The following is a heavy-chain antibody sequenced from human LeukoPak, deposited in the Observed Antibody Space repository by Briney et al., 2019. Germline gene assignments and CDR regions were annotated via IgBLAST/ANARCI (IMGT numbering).Heavy chain of an antibody. D-gene: IGHD3-10*01. CDR3: AELGITMIGGV. V-gene: IGHV3-48*03. Sequence: PRGSLRLSRAASLVTFCIYEMNCVPEAPREGLWCVSYISSSGSTTYYADSVKGRFTISRDNAKNSLYLQMNSLRAEETAVYYCAELGITMIGGVWGKGTPVTASS. CDR2: ISSSGSTT. CDR1: LVTFCIYE. J-gene: IGHJ6*04.